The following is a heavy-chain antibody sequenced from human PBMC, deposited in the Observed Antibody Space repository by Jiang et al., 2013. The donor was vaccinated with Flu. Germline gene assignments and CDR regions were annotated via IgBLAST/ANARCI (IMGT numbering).Heavy chain of an antibody. CDR2: IYYSGTT. CDR3: ASFGPLAVGAHRWAFDS. CDR1: GVSINSYY. J-gene: IGHJ5*01. D-gene: IGHD3-16*01. Sequence: PGLVKPSETLSLNCTVSGVSINSYYWNWIRQPPGKGLEWIGYIYYSGTTFYNPSLKSRVTISVDTSKNQFSLSLRSVTAADTAVYYCASFGPLAVGAHRWAFDSWGQGALVTVSS. V-gene: IGHV4-59*01.